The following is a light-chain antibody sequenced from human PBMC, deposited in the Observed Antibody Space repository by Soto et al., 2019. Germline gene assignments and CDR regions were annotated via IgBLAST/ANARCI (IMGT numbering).Light chain of an antibody. CDR1: QSVSSSY. CDR3: QQYGSSPRT. CDR2: GAS. Sequence: IALTKSPGTLSLSPGERATLSCRASQSVSSSYLAWYQQKPGQAPRLLIYGASSRATGIPDRFSGSGSGTDFTLTISRLEPEDFAVYFCQQYGSSPRTFGQGTKLDIK. V-gene: IGKV3-20*01. J-gene: IGKJ1*01.